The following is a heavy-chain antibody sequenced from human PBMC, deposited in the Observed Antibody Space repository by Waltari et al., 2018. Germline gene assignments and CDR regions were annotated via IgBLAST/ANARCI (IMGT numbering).Heavy chain of an antibody. Sequence: QVQLVQSGAEVKKPGASVKVSCKASGYTFTGYYMHWVRQAPGQGLEWMGWITPNSGGTNYAQKFQCRVTMTRDTSISSAYMELSRLRSDDTAVYYCARISGSITIFGVGVDAFDIWGQGTMVTVSS. J-gene: IGHJ3*02. CDR1: GYTFTGYY. D-gene: IGHD3-3*01. V-gene: IGHV1-2*02. CDR2: ITPNSGGT. CDR3: ARISGSITIFGVGVDAFDI.